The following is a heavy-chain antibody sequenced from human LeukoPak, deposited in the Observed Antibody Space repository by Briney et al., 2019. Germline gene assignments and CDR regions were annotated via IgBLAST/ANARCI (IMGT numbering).Heavy chain of an antibody. Sequence: GGSLRLSCAASGFTFSSYWMHXXRQAPGKGLVWVSXINSXGSSTSYADSVKGRFTXXXXNAKNTLYLQMNSLRAEDTAVYYCARALSNDYWGQGTLVTVSS. V-gene: IGHV3-74*01. CDR1: GFTFSSYW. D-gene: IGHD4-11*01. CDR2: INSXGSST. J-gene: IGHJ4*02. CDR3: ARALSNDY.